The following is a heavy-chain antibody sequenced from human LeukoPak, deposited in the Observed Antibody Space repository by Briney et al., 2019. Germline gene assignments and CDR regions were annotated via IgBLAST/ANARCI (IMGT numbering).Heavy chain of an antibody. D-gene: IGHD3-22*01. V-gene: IGHV4-34*01. J-gene: IGHJ4*02. CDR3: ARAPGYYDSSGYYLDY. CDR2: INHSGST. CDR1: GGSFSGYY. Sequence: SETLSLTCAVYGGSFSGYYWSWIRQPPGKGLEWIGEINHSGSTNYNPSLKSRVTISVDTSKNQFSLKLSSVTAADTAVYYCARAPGYYDSSGYYLDYWGQGTLVTVSS.